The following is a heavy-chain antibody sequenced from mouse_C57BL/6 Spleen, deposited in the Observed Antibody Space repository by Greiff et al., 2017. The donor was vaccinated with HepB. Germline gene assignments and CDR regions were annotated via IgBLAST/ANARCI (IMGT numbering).Heavy chain of an antibody. J-gene: IGHJ1*03. CDR3: ARGWLLRGWYFDV. D-gene: IGHD2-3*01. CDR2: IHPNSGST. Sequence: VQLQQSGAELVKPGASVKLSCKASGYTFTSYWMHWVKQRPGQGLEWIGMIHPNSGSTNYNEKFKSKATLTVDKSSSTAYMQLSSLTSEDSAVYYCARGWLLRGWYFDVWGTGTTVTVSS. V-gene: IGHV1-64*01. CDR1: GYTFTSYW.